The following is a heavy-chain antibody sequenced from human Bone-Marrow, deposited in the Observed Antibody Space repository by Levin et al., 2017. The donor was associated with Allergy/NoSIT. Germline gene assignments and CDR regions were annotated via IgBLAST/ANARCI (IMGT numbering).Heavy chain of an antibody. CDR1: GFTFSSYT. J-gene: IGHJ6*02. Sequence: PGGSLRLSCAASGFTFSSYTMNWVRQAPGKGLEWVSSINNSSSYIYYADSVKGRFAISRDNAKNSLYLQMNSLRSEDTAVYYCARAALQVLMVYAEDYYAMDVWGQGTTVTVSS. CDR3: ARAALQVLMVYAEDYYAMDV. V-gene: IGHV3-21*01. CDR2: INNSSSYI. D-gene: IGHD2-8*01.